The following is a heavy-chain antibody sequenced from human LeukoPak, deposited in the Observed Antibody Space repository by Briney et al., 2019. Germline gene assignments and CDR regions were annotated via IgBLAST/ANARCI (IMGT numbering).Heavy chain of an antibody. CDR1: GFPFSEHE. V-gene: IGHV3-48*03. J-gene: IGHJ4*02. CDR3: ARDRGCSGGSCYFS. CDR2: ISSSGSDK. D-gene: IGHD2-15*01. Sequence: GGSLRLSCAASGFPFSEHEMNWVRQAPGKGLERVSYISSSGSDKYYPDSVRGRFTISRDNARNSLYLQMNSLRADDTAVYYCARDRGCSGGSCYFSWGQGTLVTVSS.